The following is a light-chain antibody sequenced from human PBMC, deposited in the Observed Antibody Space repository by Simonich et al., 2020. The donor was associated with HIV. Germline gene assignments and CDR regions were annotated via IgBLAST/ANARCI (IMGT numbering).Light chain of an antibody. CDR2: EVT. V-gene: IGLV2-8*01. J-gene: IGLJ2*01. CDR1: SSDVGGYNY. CDR3: SSYAGSNNLL. Sequence: QSALTQPPSASGSPGQSVTISCTGTSSDVGGYNYVSWYQQPQGKAPKLMIYEVTKRPSGVPDRFSGSKSGNTASLTVSGLQAEDEADYYCSSYAGSNNLLFGGGTKLTVL.